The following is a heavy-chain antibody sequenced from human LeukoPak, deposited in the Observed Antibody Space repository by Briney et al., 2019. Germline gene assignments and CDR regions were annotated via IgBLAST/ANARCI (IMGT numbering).Heavy chain of an antibody. CDR3: ARGRMESPTVITFGGVIIWFDY. CDR2: IYYSGST. V-gene: IGHV4-59*12. Sequence: SETLSLTCTVSGGSISSYYWRWIRQPPGKGLEWIGDIYYSGSTNYNPSLKSRVTISVDASKNQFSLKLSSVTAADTAVYYCARGRMESPTVITFGGVIIWFDYWGQGTLVTVSS. D-gene: IGHD3-16*02. J-gene: IGHJ4*02. CDR1: GGSISSYY.